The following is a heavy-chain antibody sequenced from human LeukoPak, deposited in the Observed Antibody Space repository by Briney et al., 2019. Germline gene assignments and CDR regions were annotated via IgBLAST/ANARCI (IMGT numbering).Heavy chain of an antibody. Sequence: GGSLRLSCAASGFTFSNYAMSWVRQAPGKGLEWVSGISGSGGDTYYADSVKGRFTISRDNSKNTLYLQMNSLRAEDTAVYYCAKDRSCTSNICHGDFDYWGQGTLVTVSS. V-gene: IGHV3-23*01. CDR1: GFTFSNYA. J-gene: IGHJ4*02. D-gene: IGHD2-2*01. CDR2: ISGSGGDT. CDR3: AKDRSCTSNICHGDFDY.